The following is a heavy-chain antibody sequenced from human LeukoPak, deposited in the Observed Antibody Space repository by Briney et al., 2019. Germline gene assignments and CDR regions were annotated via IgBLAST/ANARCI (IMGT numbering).Heavy chain of an antibody. Sequence: QSGGSLRLSCAASGFTFSTYWMHWVRQAPGKGLVWVARIRPEGTTTAYADSVKGRFTISRDNAKNTLFLQMNSLSAEDTAVYYRARDLDWILFDYWGQGTLVTVSS. J-gene: IGHJ4*02. CDR3: ARDLDWILFDY. CDR1: GFTFSTYW. CDR2: IRPEGTTT. D-gene: IGHD3-9*01. V-gene: IGHV3-74*03.